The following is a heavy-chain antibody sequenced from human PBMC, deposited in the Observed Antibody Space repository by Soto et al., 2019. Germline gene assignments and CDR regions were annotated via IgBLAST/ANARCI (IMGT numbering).Heavy chain of an antibody. CDR3: ARSSGGSGKLWNYYGMDV. J-gene: IGHJ6*02. D-gene: IGHD3-10*01. CDR1: GFTFSSYS. Sequence: GGSLRLSCAASGFTFSSYSMNWVRQAPGKGLEWVSSISSGSSYIYYADSVKGRFTTSRDNAKNSLYLQMNSLRAEDTAVYYCARSSGGSGKLWNYYGMDVWGQGTTVTVSS. V-gene: IGHV3-21*06. CDR2: ISSGSSYI.